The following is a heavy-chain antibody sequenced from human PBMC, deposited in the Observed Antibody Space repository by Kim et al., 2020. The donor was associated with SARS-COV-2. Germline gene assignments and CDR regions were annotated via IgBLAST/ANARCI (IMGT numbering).Heavy chain of an antibody. D-gene: IGHD2-15*01. V-gene: IGHV4-30-2*01. Sequence: YYNPSVKSRVTISVDRSKNQFSLKLSSVTAADTAVYYCARSLVVVAAIDFWGQGTLVTVSS. CDR3: ARSLVVVAAIDF. J-gene: IGHJ4*02.